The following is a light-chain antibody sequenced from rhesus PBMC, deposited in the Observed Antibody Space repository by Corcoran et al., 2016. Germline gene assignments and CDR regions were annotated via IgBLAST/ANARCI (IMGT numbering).Light chain of an antibody. V-gene: IGKV1-21*01. CDR2: KAS. Sequence: DIQMTQSPSSLSASVGERVTITCRASQGLGTWLAWYQVKPGKAPNLLIYKASSLQGGVPSRFRASGSGTDFTLTISSLQPEDFATYYCQQCNSPPWTFGQGTKVEI. CDR3: QQCNSPPWT. J-gene: IGKJ1*01. CDR1: QGLGTW.